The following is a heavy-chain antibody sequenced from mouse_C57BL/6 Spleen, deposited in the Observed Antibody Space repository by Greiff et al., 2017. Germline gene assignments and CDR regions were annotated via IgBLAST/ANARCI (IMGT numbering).Heavy chain of an antibody. J-gene: IGHJ2*01. Sequence: VKLQESGAELVKPGASVKMSCKASGYTFTTYPIEWMKQNHGKSLEWIGNFHPYNDDTKYNEKFKGKATLTVEKSSSTVYLELSRLTSDDSAVYYCARKGLRWDYFDYWGQGTTLTVSS. D-gene: IGHD1-1*01. CDR3: ARKGLRWDYFDY. V-gene: IGHV1-47*01. CDR1: GYTFTTYP. CDR2: FHPYNDDT.